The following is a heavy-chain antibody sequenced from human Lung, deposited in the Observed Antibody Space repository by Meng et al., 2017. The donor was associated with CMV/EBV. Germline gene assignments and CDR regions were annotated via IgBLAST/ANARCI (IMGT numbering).Heavy chain of an antibody. CDR2: IYYSGRT. V-gene: IGHV4-59*01. CDR3: ARDRDSPVWHQNVMAV. CDR1: GGTISDYY. Sequence: SXTLSLXFSVSGGTISDYYWSWVRLPPGKGLEWIGNIYYSGRTNQNSSLKSRVTISIDASKNQFSLRLTSVTAADTAVYYCARDRDSPVWHQNVMAVWSHGXTVTVSS. J-gene: IGHJ6*02. D-gene: IGHD2-8*01.